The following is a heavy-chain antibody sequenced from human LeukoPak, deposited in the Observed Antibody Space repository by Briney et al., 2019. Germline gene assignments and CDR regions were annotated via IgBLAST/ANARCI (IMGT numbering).Heavy chain of an antibody. CDR2: ISAYNGNT. Sequence: GASVKVSCKASGYTFTSYGISWVRQAPGQGLEWMGWISAYNGNTNYAQKLQGRVTMTTDTSTNTAYMELRSLRSDDTAVYYCARDQRAIPSRAFDIWGQGTMVTVSS. CDR3: ARDQRAIPSRAFDI. D-gene: IGHD2-21*01. V-gene: IGHV1-18*01. CDR1: GYTFTSYG. J-gene: IGHJ3*02.